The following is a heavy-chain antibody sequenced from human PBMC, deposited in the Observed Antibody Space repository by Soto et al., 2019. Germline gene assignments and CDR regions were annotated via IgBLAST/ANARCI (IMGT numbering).Heavy chain of an antibody. CDR1: GGSISSGGYS. D-gene: IGHD4-17*01. V-gene: IGHV4-30-2*01. Sequence: SETLSLTCAVSGGSISSGGYSWSWIRQPLGKGLEWIGYIYHSGSTYYNPSLKSRVTISVDRSKNQFSLKLSSVTAADTAVYYCASDYGDYGLGYWGQGTLVTVSS. J-gene: IGHJ4*02. CDR2: IYHSGST. CDR3: ASDYGDYGLGY.